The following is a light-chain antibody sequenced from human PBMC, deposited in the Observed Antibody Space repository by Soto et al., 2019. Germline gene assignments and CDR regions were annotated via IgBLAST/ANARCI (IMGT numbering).Light chain of an antibody. Sequence: DIQMTQSPSSLSASVGDRVTITCRASQGISNYLAWYQQKPGKVPKLLIYAASTLQSGVPSRISGSGSGTDFTLTISSLQPEDVATYYCQKYNSAPCTFGGGTKVEIK. CDR1: QGISNY. CDR2: AAS. J-gene: IGKJ4*01. CDR3: QKYNSAPCT. V-gene: IGKV1-27*01.